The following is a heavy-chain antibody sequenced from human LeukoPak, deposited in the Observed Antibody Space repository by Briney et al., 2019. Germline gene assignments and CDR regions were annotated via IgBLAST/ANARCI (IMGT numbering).Heavy chain of an antibody. D-gene: IGHD6-6*01. CDR3: ARDQLSAAADRIPFDY. Sequence: SQTLSLTCAISGDSVSSKSAAWNWIRQSPSRGLEWLGRTYYRSKWYNDYAVSVKSRITINPDTSKNQFSLHLNSVTPEDTALYYCARDQLSAAADRIPFDYWGQGTLVTVSS. J-gene: IGHJ4*02. CDR1: GDSVSSKSAA. CDR2: TYYRSKWYN. V-gene: IGHV6-1*01.